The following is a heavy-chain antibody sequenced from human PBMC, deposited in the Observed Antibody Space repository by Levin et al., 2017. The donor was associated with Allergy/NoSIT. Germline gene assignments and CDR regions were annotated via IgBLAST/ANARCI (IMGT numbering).Heavy chain of an antibody. J-gene: IGHJ4*02. CDR1: GYMFSGYY. CDR3: AGGVGGRGGYSDY. V-gene: IGHV1-2*02. CDR2: INPGSGGT. D-gene: IGHD5-24*01. Sequence: ASVKVSCKASGYMFSGYYVHWVRQAPGQGLEWMGWINPGSGGTNYAQKFQGRVTMTRDTSITTAYMELTRLTSDDTAVDYCAGGVGGRGGYSDYWGQGTLVTVSS.